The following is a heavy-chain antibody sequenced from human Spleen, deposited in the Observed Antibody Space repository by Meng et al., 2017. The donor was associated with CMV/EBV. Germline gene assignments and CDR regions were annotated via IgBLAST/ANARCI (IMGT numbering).Heavy chain of an antibody. V-gene: IGHV1-69*04. J-gene: IGHJ5*02. Sequence: FSSYAITWVRQAPGQRLEWMGTIIPILAITKYAQKFQGRVTITADKTSSTVYMELSSLRSDDTAVYYCGRYTDIVSVIAATRDYGFDPWGQGTLVTVSS. CDR1: FSSYA. CDR2: IIPILAIT. D-gene: IGHD2-15*01. CDR3: GRYTDIVSVIAATRDYGFDP.